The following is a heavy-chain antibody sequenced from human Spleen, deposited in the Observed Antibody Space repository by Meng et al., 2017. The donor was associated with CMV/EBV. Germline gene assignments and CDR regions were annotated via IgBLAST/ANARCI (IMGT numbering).Heavy chain of an antibody. J-gene: IGHJ4*02. Sequence: ASVKVSCKASGYTFTSYGISWVRQAPGQGLEWMGWISAYNGNTNYAQKLQGRVTMTTDTSTSTAYMELRSLRSDDTAVYYCARAENYDFWNTPNWDFDYWGQGTLVTVSS. CDR1: GYTFTSYG. V-gene: IGHV1-18*01. CDR3: ARAENYDFWNTPNWDFDY. CDR2: ISAYNGNT. D-gene: IGHD3-3*01.